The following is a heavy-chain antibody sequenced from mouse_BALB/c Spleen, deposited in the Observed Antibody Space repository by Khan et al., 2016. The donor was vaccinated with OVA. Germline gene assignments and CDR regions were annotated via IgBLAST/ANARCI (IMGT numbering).Heavy chain of an antibody. CDR1: GFTFTDYY. Sequence: EVELVESGGGLVQPGGSLRLSCATSGFTFTDYYMSWVRQPPGKALEWLGFIRNKANGYTTESSASVKGRFTISRDNSQSILYLQMNTLRAEDSATYYCERDNPYAMDYWGQGTSGTVAS. V-gene: IGHV7-3*02. CDR2: IRNKANGYTT. J-gene: IGHJ4*01. CDR3: ERDNPYAMDY.